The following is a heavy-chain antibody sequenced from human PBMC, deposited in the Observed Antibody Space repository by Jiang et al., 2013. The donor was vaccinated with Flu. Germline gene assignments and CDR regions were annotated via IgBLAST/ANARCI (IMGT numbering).Heavy chain of an antibody. J-gene: IGHJ3*02. CDR2: IYYSGST. CDR3: ARGPPQAFDI. CDR1: GGYIGTYY. Sequence: ETLSLTCTVFGGYIGTYYWSWIRQPPGKGLEWIGYIYYSGSTNHNPSLRSRATISVDTSKNQFSLKVRSVSAADTAKYYCARGPPQAFDIWGQGTMVTVSS. V-gene: IGHV4-59*01.